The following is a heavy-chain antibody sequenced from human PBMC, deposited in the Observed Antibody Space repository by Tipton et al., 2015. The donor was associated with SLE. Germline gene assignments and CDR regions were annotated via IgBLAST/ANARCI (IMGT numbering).Heavy chain of an antibody. J-gene: IGHJ4*02. V-gene: IGHV4-34*01. Sequence: GLVKPSETLSLTCAVYGGSFSGYYWSWIRQPPGKGLEWIGEINHSGSTNYNPSLKSRVTISVDTSKNQFSLKLSSVTAADTAVYYCAREVGHYYDSSGYDYWGQGTLATVSS. CDR1: GGSFSGYY. CDR2: INHSGST. CDR3: AREVGHYYDSSGYDY. D-gene: IGHD3-22*01.